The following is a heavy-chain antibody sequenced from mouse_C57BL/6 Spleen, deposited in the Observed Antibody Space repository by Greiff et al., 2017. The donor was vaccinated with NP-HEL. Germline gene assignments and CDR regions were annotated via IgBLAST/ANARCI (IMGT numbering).Heavy chain of an antibody. V-gene: IGHV14-4*01. CDR3: TTIYYGNGYFDV. CDR2: IDPENGDT. CDR1: GFNIKDDY. J-gene: IGHJ1*03. Sequence: EVQLQQSGAELVRPGASVKLSCTASGFNIKDDYMHWVKQRPEQGLEWIGWIDPENGDTEYASKFQGKATITADTSSNTAYLQLSSLTSEDTAVYYCTTIYYGNGYFDVWGTGTTVTVSS. D-gene: IGHD2-1*01.